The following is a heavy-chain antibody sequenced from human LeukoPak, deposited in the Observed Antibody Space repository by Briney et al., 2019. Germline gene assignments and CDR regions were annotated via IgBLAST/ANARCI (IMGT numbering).Heavy chain of an antibody. CDR2: ISGSGRTT. D-gene: IGHD2-2*01. CDR3: AKTPYSSNYKVIDY. J-gene: IGHJ4*02. Sequence: GGSLRLSCAASGFTFSNHAMSWVRQTPGKGLQWVAVISGSGRTTYYADSVKGRFTISRDNSKSTLYLQMNSLRAEDTAVYYCAKTPYSSNYKVIDYWGQGTLVTVSS. CDR1: GFTFSNHA. V-gene: IGHV3-23*01.